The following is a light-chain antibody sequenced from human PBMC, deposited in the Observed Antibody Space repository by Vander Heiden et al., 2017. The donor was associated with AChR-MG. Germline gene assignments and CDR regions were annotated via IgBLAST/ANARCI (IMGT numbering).Light chain of an antibody. CDR2: AAS. V-gene: IGKV1-39*01. J-gene: IGKJ1*01. CDR3: QQTYNIPQT. Sequence: DTQMTQSPFSLSASVGDRVTIPCRASQSIGNYLNWYQQKPGRAPRLLIFAASNLRSGVPSRFTGSGSGTDFSLTISSLQPEDFATYYCQQTYNIPQTFGQGTKVEIK. CDR1: QSIGNY.